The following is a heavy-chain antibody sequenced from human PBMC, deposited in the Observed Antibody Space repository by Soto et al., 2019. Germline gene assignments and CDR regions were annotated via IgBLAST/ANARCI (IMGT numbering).Heavy chain of an antibody. V-gene: IGHV3-33*01. D-gene: IGHD6-19*01. CDR1: GFTFSSYG. CDR3: ARDRQWTSFDY. Sequence: GSLRLSCAASGFTFSSYGMHWVRQAPGKGLEWVAVIWYDGSNKYYADSVKGRFTISRDNSKNTLYLQMNSLRAEDTAVYYCARDRQWTSFDYWGQGTLVTVSS. J-gene: IGHJ4*02. CDR2: IWYDGSNK.